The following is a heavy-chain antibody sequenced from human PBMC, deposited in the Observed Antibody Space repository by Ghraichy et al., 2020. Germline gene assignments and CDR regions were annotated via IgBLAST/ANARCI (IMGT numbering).Heavy chain of an antibody. Sequence: GGSLRLSCAASGFTFSTYGLHWVRQAPGKGLEWVAFIRNDGSNEYYADSVKGRFTISRDNSKNTLYLQMNSLRAEDTAVYYCAKDWGSDYSPKNSWGQGTLVTVSS. CDR2: IRNDGSNE. V-gene: IGHV3-30*02. CDR1: GFTFSTYG. J-gene: IGHJ4*02. D-gene: IGHD3-16*01. CDR3: AKDWGSDYSPKNS.